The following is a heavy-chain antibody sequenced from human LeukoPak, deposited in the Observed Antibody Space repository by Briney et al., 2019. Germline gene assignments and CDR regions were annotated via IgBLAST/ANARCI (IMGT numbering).Heavy chain of an antibody. CDR2: INPNSGGT. CDR1: GYTFTGYY. CDR3: ARSRADPYYDFWSGYYVFDY. J-gene: IGHJ4*02. V-gene: IGHV1-2*02. Sequence: ASVKVSCKASGYTFTGYYMHWVRQAPGQGLEWMGWINPNSGGTNYAQKFQGRVTMTRDTSISTAYMGLSRLRSDDTAVYYCARSRADPYYDFWSGYYVFDYWGQGTLVTVSS. D-gene: IGHD3-3*01.